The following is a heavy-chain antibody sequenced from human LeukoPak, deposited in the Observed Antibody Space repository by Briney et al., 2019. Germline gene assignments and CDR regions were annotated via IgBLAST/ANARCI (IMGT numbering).Heavy chain of an antibody. CDR3: ARASDELLDDAFDI. CDR2: IYTSGST. V-gene: IGHV4-4*07. Sequence: RSSETLSLTCTVSGGSISSYYWSWIRQPAGKGLEWIGRIYTSGSTNYNPSLKSRVTMSVDTSKNQFSLKLSSVTAADTAVYYCARASDELLDDAFDIWGQGTMVTVSS. J-gene: IGHJ3*02. CDR1: GGSISSYY. D-gene: IGHD2-15*01.